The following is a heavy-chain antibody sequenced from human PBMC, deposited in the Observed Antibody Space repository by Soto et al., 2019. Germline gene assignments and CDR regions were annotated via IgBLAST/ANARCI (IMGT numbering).Heavy chain of an antibody. J-gene: IGHJ6*02. CDR1: GYTYTSYG. Sequence: QAQLTQSGADVKKPGASVKVSCRASGYTYTSYGINWVRQAPGQGLEWMGWIGAYNGNTKYAKKFQGRVVITTDTSTNTAYLELRSLGPDDTAVYYCSAATSYHKGMDVWGQGTTVTVSS. D-gene: IGHD1-26*01. CDR2: IGAYNGNT. CDR3: SAATSYHKGMDV. V-gene: IGHV1-18*01.